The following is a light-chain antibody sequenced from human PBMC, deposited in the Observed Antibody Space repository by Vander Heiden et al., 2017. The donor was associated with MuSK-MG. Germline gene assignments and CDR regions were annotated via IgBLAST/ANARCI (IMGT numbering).Light chain of an antibody. CDR3: QQYNNWPPLT. CDR1: QSVSSN. J-gene: IGKJ4*01. Sequence: EIVMTQSPATLSMSPGERATLSCRASQSVSSNLAWYQQRPGQAPRLLIYGASTRATGIPARFSGSWFGTEFTLTISSLQSEDFAVYYCQQYNNWPPLTFGGGTKVEIK. CDR2: GAS. V-gene: IGKV3-15*01.